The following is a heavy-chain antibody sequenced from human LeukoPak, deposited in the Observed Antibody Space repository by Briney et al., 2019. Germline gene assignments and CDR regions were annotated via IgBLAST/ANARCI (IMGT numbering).Heavy chain of an antibody. V-gene: IGHV4-34*01. D-gene: IGHD3-22*01. CDR2: INHSGST. CDR1: GGSFSGYY. J-gene: IGHJ4*02. CDR3: AGEYYDSSGYAAPY. Sequence: SETLSLTCAVYGGSFSGYYWSWIRQPPGKGLEWIGEINHSGSTNYNPSLKSRVTISVDTSKNQFSLKLSSVTAADTAVYYCAGEYYDSSGYAAPYWGQGTLVTVSS.